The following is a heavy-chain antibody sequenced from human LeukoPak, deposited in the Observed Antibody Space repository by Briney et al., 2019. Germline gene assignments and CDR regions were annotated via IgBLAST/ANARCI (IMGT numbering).Heavy chain of an antibody. CDR2: IKQDGSEK. V-gene: IGHV3-7*01. J-gene: IGHJ6*03. CDR1: GSTFSSYW. CDR3: ARDLGIDYYYYMDV. Sequence: GGSLRLSCAASGSTFSSYWMSWVRQAPGKGLELVANIKQDGSEKYYVDSVKGRFTISRDNAKNSLYLQMNSLRAEDTAVYYCARDLGIDYYYYMDVWGKGTTVTVSS.